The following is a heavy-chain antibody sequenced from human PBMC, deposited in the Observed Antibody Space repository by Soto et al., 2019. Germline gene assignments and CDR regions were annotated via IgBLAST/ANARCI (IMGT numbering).Heavy chain of an antibody. CDR3: AKDPPKYSVGYNWFDP. J-gene: IGHJ5*02. V-gene: IGHV3-23*01. D-gene: IGHD5-12*01. CDR1: GFTFGSYA. Sequence: GGSLRLSCAASGFTFGSYAMSWVRQAPGKGLEWVSAISGTGGSTYYADSVKGRFTISRDNSRNTLYLQMNSLRAEDTAVYYCAKDPPKYSVGYNWFDPWGQGTLVTVSS. CDR2: ISGTGGST.